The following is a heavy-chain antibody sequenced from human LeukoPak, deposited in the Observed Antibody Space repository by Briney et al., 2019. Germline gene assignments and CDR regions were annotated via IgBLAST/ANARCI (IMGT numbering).Heavy chain of an antibody. J-gene: IGHJ3*02. V-gene: IGHV3-23*01. CDR3: AREGDAFDI. Sequence: REWVSTISGSGDRTYSAESVRGRFTISRDNSKNTLFLQMNSLRAEDTAVYYCAREGDAFDIWGQGTMVTVSS. CDR2: ISGSGDRT.